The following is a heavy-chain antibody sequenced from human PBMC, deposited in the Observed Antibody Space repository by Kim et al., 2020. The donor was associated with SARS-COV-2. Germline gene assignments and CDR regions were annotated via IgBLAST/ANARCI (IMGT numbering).Heavy chain of an antibody. J-gene: IGHJ6*02. Sequence: SPSFQGQVTISADKSISTAYLQWSSLKASDTAMYYCARTTANYYYGMDVWGQGTTVTVSS. D-gene: IGHD4-17*01. CDR3: ARTTANYYYGMDV. V-gene: IGHV5-51*01.